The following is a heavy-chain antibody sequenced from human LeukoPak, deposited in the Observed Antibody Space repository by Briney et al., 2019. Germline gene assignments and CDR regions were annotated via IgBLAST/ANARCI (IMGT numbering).Heavy chain of an antibody. CDR1: GYTFTTYG. D-gene: IGHD3-10*01. Sequence: ASVKVSCKASGYTFTTYGISWVRQAPGQGLEWMGWISAYNGNTNYAQKFQGRVTMTTDTSTSTAYMELRSLRSDNTAVYYCAKSSFQDYYYMDVWGKGTTVTVSS. CDR2: ISAYNGNT. V-gene: IGHV1-18*01. CDR3: AKSSFQDYYYMDV. J-gene: IGHJ6*03.